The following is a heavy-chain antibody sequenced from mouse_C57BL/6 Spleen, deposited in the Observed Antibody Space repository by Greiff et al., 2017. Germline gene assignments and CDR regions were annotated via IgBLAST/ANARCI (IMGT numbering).Heavy chain of an antibody. V-gene: IGHV1-50*01. Sequence: QVQLQQPGAELVKPGASVKLSCKASGYTFTSYWMQWVKQRPGQGLEWIGEIDPSDSYTNYNQKFKGKATLTVDPSSRTAYMQLSSLTSEDSAVYYGARQPTVVATKYFDYWGQGTTLTVSS. CDR2: IDPSDSYT. CDR3: ARQPTVVATKYFDY. J-gene: IGHJ2*01. D-gene: IGHD1-1*01. CDR1: GYTFTSYW.